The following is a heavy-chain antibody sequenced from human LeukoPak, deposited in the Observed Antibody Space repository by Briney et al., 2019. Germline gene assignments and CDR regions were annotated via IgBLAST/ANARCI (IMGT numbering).Heavy chain of an antibody. J-gene: IGHJ4*02. Sequence: SETLTLTCTVSGGSASNADYYWSWIRHPPGKGLEWIGEINHSGSTNYNPSLKSRVTISVDTSKNQFSLKLSSVTAADTAVYYCASVLSYFDYWGQGTLVTVSS. CDR2: INHSGST. V-gene: IGHV4-34*01. CDR1: GGSASNADYY. CDR3: ASVLSYFDY. D-gene: IGHD4/OR15-4a*01.